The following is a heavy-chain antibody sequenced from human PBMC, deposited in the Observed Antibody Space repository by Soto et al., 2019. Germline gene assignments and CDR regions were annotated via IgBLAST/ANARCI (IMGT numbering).Heavy chain of an antibody. V-gene: IGHV3-30*03. J-gene: IGHJ4*02. Sequence: GGSLRLSCAASGFTFSSYGMHWVRQAPGKGLEWVAVISYDGSNKYYADSVKGRFTISRDNSKNTLYLQVDSLRPEDAAVYYCARDPKTSGGQHWAFNYFDSWGQGTLVTVSS. CDR3: ARDPKTSGGQHWAFNYFDS. CDR2: ISYDGSNK. D-gene: IGHD7-27*01. CDR1: GFTFSSYG.